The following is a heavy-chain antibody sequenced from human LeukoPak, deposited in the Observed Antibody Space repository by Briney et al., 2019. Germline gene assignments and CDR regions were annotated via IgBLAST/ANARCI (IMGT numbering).Heavy chain of an antibody. CDR2: ISYDGSNK. D-gene: IGHD1-20*01. V-gene: IGHV3-30*04. Sequence: PGGSLRLSCAASGFTFSSYAMHWVRQAPGKGLEWVAVISYDGSNKYYADSVKGRFTISRDNSKNTLYLQMNSLRAEDTAVYYCARGGYNWKGAYMDVWGKGTTVTVSS. CDR1: GFTFSSYA. CDR3: ARGGYNWKGAYMDV. J-gene: IGHJ6*03.